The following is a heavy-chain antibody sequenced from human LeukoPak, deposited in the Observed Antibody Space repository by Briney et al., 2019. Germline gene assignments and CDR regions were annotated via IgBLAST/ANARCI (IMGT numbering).Heavy chain of an antibody. CDR2: IYSGGST. J-gene: IGHJ4*02. V-gene: IGHV3-53*01. Sequence: PGGSLRLSCAASGFTVSSNYMSWVRQAPGKGLEWVSVIYSGGSTYYADSVKGRFTISRDNSKNTLYLQMNSLRAEDTAVYYCARGSIAAAGTVDYWGQGTLVTVSP. CDR1: GFTVSSNY. CDR3: ARGSIAAAGTVDY. D-gene: IGHD6-13*01.